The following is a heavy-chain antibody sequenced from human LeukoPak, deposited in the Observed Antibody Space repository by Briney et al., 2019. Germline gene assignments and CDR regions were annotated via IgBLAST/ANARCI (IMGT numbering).Heavy chain of an antibody. CDR3: ARAFCVGECFVLHIFFDS. CDR2: IYQRATV. V-gene: IGHV4-38-2*02. J-gene: IGHJ4*02. CDR1: GYSISSGYF. Sequence: SETLSLTCNVSGYSISSGYFWGWVRQAPGKGLEWIGSIYQRATVHYNPSLKSRVTISLDTSKNHFSLNLRSMQASDTAVYYCARAFCVGECFVLHIFFDSWGQGTLVAVSS. D-gene: IGHD2-21*01.